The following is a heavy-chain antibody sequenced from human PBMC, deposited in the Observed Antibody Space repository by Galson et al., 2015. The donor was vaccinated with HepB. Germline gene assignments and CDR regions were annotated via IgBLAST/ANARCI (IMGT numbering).Heavy chain of an antibody. J-gene: IGHJ4*02. CDR3: ARVFGNTISWDRGDY. D-gene: IGHD3-9*01. Sequence: SETLSLTCTVSGGSISSSSYYWGWIRQPPGKGLEWIGSIYYSGSTYYNPSHKSRVTISEDTSKNQFSLKLTSVTAADTAVYYCARVFGNTISWDRGDYWGQGTLVTVSS. CDR2: IYYSGST. V-gene: IGHV4-39*01. CDR1: GGSISSSSYY.